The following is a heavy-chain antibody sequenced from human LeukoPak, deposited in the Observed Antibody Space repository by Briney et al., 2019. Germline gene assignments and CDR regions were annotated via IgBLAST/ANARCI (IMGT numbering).Heavy chain of an antibody. Sequence: GGSLRLSCAASGFTFSSYGMHWVRQAPGKGLEWLAFIRYDGSNKYYADSVKGRFTISRDNSKNTLYLLMNSMRAEDTAVYYCAKVMMAYHWNDVPDYRGQGHLVTVSS. D-gene: IGHD1-1*01. J-gene: IGHJ4*02. V-gene: IGHV3-30*02. CDR1: GFTFSSYG. CDR2: IRYDGSNK. CDR3: AKVMMAYHWNDVPDY.